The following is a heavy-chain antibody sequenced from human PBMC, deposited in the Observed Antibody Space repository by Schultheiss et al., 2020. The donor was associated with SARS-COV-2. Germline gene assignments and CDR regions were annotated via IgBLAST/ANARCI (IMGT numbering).Heavy chain of an antibody. J-gene: IGHJ4*02. D-gene: IGHD3-16*01. CDR1: GFTVSSNY. Sequence: GGSLRLSCAASGFTVSSNYMSWVRQAPGKGLEWVSVISGSGGSTYYADSVKGRFTISRDNSKNTLYLQMNSLRAEDTAVYYCAREGGSSVFDYWGQGTLVTVSS. V-gene: IGHV3-53*05. CDR3: AREGGSSVFDY. CDR2: ISGSGGST.